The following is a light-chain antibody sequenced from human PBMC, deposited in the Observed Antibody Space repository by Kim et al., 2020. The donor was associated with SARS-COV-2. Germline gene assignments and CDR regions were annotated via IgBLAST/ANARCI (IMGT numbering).Light chain of an antibody. CDR3: QQYSSWPLT. J-gene: IGKJ5*01. Sequence: LSVSPGGRATLSCRASQSVCSNLAWYQHGQLSRLLISGASTRAPCIPARFSGSGSGSQFTRTISSLPSEDFALYYCQQYSSWPLTFGQGTRLEIQ. CDR2: GAS. V-gene: IGKV3-15*01. CDR1: QSVCSN.